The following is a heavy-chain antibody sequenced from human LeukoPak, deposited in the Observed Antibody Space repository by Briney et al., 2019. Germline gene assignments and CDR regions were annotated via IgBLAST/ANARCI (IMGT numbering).Heavy chain of an antibody. Sequence: SETLSLTCNVSGGSISNRPYYWGWIRQPPGKGLEWIGSMHYSVTTYHNPSLRSRVTISVDTSKNQFSLRLISVTAADTAVYYCARNDRGRPADYWGQGTLVTVSS. CDR2: MHYSVTT. J-gene: IGHJ4*02. CDR3: ARNDRGRPADY. V-gene: IGHV4-39*01. D-gene: IGHD1-26*01. CDR1: GGSISNRPYY.